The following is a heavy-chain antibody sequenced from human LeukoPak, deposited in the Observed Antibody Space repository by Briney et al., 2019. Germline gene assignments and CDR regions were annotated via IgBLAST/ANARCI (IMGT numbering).Heavy chain of an antibody. V-gene: IGHV4-39*07. CDR1: GASVTTYPYY. J-gene: IGHJ5*01. Sequence: ETLSLTCSVSGASVTTYPYYWTWIRQPPGKGLEWIGSVTYTGNTFYNPSLQSRVTIPIDASKNQFSLNLSSVTAADTAIYFCARTPTGFPNWFDSWGRGTPVTVSS. CDR2: VTYTGNT. CDR3: ARTPTGFPNWFDS. D-gene: IGHD3-9*01.